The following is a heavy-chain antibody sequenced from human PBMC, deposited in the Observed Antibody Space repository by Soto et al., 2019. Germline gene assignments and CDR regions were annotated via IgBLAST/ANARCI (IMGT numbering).Heavy chain of an antibody. V-gene: IGHV1-69*02. CDR3: ASNEGITGTTIFDY. CDR1: GGTFSSYT. Sequence: QVQLVQSGAEVKKPGSSVKVSCKASGGTFSSYTISWVRQAPGQGLEWMGRIIPILGIANYAQKFQGRVTITADKXXSTAYMELSSLRSEDTAVYYCASNEGITGTTIFDYWGQGTLVTVSS. D-gene: IGHD1-20*01. J-gene: IGHJ4*02. CDR2: IIPILGIA.